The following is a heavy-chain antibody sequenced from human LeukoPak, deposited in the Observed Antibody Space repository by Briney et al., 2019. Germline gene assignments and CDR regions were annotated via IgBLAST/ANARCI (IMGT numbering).Heavy chain of an antibody. D-gene: IGHD3-3*01. CDR3: ARQIIFGVVIGYFDL. J-gene: IGHJ2*01. CDR1: GGSISSYY. CDR2: IYTSGST. Sequence: SETLSLTCTVSGGSISSYYWSWIRQPAGKGLEWIGRIYTSGSTNYNPSLKSRVTISVDTSKNQFSLKLSSVTAADTAVYYCARQIIFGVVIGYFDLWGRGTLVTVSS. V-gene: IGHV4-4*07.